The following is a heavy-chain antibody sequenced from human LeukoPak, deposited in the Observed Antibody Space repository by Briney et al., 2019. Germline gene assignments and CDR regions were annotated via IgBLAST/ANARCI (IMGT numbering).Heavy chain of an antibody. CDR1: GYTFTSSY. D-gene: IGHD3-3*01. J-gene: IGHJ4*02. CDR2: INPSGGST. V-gene: IGHV1-46*01. CDR3: ATPSITIFGVANDY. Sequence: GASLKVSCKASGYTFTSSYMHWVRQAPGHGLEWMGIINPSGGSTSYAQKFQGRVTMTRDTSTSTVYMELSSLRSEDTAVYYCATPSITIFGVANDYWGQGTLVTVSS.